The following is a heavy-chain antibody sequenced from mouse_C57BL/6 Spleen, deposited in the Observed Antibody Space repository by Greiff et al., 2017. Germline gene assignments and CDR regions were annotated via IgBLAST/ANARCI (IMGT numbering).Heavy chain of an antibody. CDR2: ISYDGSN. CDR1: GYSITSGYY. D-gene: IGHD2-5*01. V-gene: IGHV3-6*01. CDR3: ARDSNWFAY. J-gene: IGHJ3*01. Sequence: ESGPGLVKPSQSLSLTCSVTGYSITSGYYLNWIRQFPGNKLEWMGYISYDGSNNYNPSLKNRISITRDTSKNQFFLKLNSVTTEDTATYYCARDSNWFAYWGQGTLVTVSA.